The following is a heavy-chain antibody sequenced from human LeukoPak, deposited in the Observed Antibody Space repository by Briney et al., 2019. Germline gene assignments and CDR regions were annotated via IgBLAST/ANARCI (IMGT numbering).Heavy chain of an antibody. CDR1: GFTFRSYS. V-gene: IGHV3-21*01. CDR3: ARGEWQQLVRYWFDP. CDR2: ISSSSSYI. J-gene: IGHJ5*02. D-gene: IGHD6-13*01. Sequence: GGSLILSCAASGFTFRSYSMNWVRQAPGKGLEWVSSISSSSSYIYYADSVKGRFTISRDNAKNSLYLQMNSLRAEDTAVYYCARGEWQQLVRYWFDPWGQGTLVTVSS.